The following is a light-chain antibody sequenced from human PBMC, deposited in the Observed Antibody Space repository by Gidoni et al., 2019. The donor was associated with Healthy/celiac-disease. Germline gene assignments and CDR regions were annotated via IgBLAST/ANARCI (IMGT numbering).Light chain of an antibody. J-gene: IGLJ1*01. CDR1: SSDVGGYNY. V-gene: IGLV2-11*01. CDR3: CSYAGSYTAV. Sequence: HSPLTQTREVSGAPVQSVTISCTGTSSDVGGYNYVSWYQQHPGKAPKLMIYDVSKRPSGVPDRCSGSKSGNTASLTISGLQAEDEADYYGCSYAGSYTAVFGTGTKVTVL. CDR2: DVS.